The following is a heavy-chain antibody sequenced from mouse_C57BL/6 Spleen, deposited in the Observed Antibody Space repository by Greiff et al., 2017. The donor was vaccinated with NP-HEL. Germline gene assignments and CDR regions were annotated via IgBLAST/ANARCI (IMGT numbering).Heavy chain of an antibody. CDR3: AREIYYGNYGYFDV. CDR2: ISYDGSN. Sequence: DVKLQESGPGLVKPSQSLSLTCSVTGYSITSGYYWNWIRQFPGNKLEWMGYISYDGSNNYNPSLKNRISITRDTSKNQFFLKLKSVTTEDTATYYCAREIYYGNYGYFDVWGTGTTVTVSS. D-gene: IGHD2-1*01. V-gene: IGHV3-6*01. CDR1: GYSITSGYY. J-gene: IGHJ1*03.